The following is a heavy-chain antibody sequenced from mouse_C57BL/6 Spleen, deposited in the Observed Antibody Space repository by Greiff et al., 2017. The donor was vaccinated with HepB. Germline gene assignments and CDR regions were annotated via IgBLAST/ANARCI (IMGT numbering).Heavy chain of an antibody. Sequence: EVKLMESGGDLVKPGGSLKLSCAASGFTFSSYGMSWVRQTPDKRLEWVATISSGGSYTYYPDSVKGRFTISRDNAKNTLYLQMSSLKSEDTAMYYCARRRDYDRGYYAMDYWGQGTSVTVSS. J-gene: IGHJ4*01. V-gene: IGHV5-6*02. D-gene: IGHD2-4*01. CDR1: GFTFSSYG. CDR3: ARRRDYDRGYYAMDY. CDR2: ISSGGSYT.